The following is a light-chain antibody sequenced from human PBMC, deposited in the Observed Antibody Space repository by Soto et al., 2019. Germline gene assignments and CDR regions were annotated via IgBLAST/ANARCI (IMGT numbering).Light chain of an antibody. V-gene: IGLV2-14*01. J-gene: IGLJ1*01. CDR1: SSDVGGYNY. CDR3: SSYTSSSTL. Sequence: ALTPPGYVSTAPGVSSTISFTGTSSDVGGYNYVSCDQQHPGKAPKLMIYAVTDRPSGVTSRCSGSKSGNTASLTISGLQAEDEADYYCSSYTSSSTLFGTGTKVTVL. CDR2: AVT.